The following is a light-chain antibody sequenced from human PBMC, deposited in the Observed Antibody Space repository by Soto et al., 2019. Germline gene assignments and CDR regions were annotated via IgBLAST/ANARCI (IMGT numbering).Light chain of an antibody. CDR3: QQLFSFPPT. J-gene: IGKJ5*01. CDR1: QGIRNY. V-gene: IGKV1-9*01. Sequence: DIQLTQSPSFLSASVGDRVTITCRASQGIRNYLAWYQQKPGKAPNLLIYVASTLQSGVPSRFSGSGSGTEFTLTISSLQPEDLANYYCQQLFSFPPTFGQGTRLEIK. CDR2: VAS.